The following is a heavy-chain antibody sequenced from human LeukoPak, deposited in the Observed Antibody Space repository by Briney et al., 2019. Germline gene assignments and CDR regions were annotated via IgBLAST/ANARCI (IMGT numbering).Heavy chain of an antibody. CDR3: ARDQYSYGHDAFDI. D-gene: IGHD5-18*01. CDR2: IKQDGSEK. Sequence: GGSLRLSCAASGFTFSSYWMSWVRQAPGKGLEWVANIKQDGSEKYYVDSVKGRFTISRDNAKNSLYLQMNSLRAEDTAVYYCARDQYSYGHDAFDIWGQGTMVTVSS. J-gene: IGHJ3*02. V-gene: IGHV3-7*01. CDR1: GFTFSSYW.